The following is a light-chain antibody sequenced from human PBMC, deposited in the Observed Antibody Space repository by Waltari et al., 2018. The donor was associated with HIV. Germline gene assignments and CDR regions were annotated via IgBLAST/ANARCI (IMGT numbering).Light chain of an antibody. CDR1: SSDVGRYNL. J-gene: IGLJ1*01. CDR2: EVS. Sequence: QSALTQPASVSGSPGQSITIPCTGTSSDVGRYNLVSWYQQHPGKAPKFMIYEVSKRPSGVSNRFSGSKSGNTASLTISGLQAEDEADYYCCSYAGSSTFVFGTGTKVTVL. CDR3: CSYAGSSTFV. V-gene: IGLV2-23*02.